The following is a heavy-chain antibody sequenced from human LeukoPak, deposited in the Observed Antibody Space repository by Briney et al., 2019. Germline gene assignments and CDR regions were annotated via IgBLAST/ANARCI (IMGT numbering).Heavy chain of an antibody. D-gene: IGHD3-3*01. CDR3: ARWSGDYKFDY. V-gene: IGHV3-23*01. J-gene: IGHJ4*02. Sequence: GGSLRLSCAASGFTFSLYWMNWVRQVSGKGLEWVSGISGSGGGTYYAASVKGRFTISRDNSKDTLFLQMNSLRADDTALYYCARWSGDYKFDYWGQGTLVTVSS. CDR1: GFTFSLYW. CDR2: ISGSGGGT.